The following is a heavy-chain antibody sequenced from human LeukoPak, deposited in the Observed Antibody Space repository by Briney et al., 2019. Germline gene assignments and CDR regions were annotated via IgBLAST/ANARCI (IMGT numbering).Heavy chain of an antibody. D-gene: IGHD3-10*01. J-gene: IGHJ4*02. CDR1: GFTFSSYG. Sequence: GGSLRLSCAASGFTFSSYGMHWVRQAPGKGLEWVSAISGSGGSTYYADSVKGRFTISRDNSKNTLYLQMNSLRAEDTAVYYCAKSTGFGELRYWGQGTLVTVSS. CDR3: AKSTGFGELRY. CDR2: ISGSGGST. V-gene: IGHV3-23*01.